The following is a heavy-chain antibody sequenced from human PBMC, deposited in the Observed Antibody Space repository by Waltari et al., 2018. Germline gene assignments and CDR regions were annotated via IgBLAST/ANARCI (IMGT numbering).Heavy chain of an antibody. CDR3: ANLAPGATLNY. Sequence: VQLVESGGGLVQPGRSLRLSCAASGFTFDDYAMHWVRQAPGEGLEWFSGICWNSGSIGYADSVKGRFTSSRENAKNSLYLLMNSLRAEDTALYYCANLAPGATLNYWGQGTLVTVSS. CDR1: GFTFDDYA. J-gene: IGHJ4*02. CDR2: ICWNSGSI. D-gene: IGHD1-26*01. V-gene: IGHV3-9*01.